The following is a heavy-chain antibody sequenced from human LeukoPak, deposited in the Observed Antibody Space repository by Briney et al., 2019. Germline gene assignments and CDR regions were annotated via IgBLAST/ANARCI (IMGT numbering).Heavy chain of an antibody. CDR2: ISSSGSTI. CDR1: GFTFSDYY. Sequence: NTGGSLRLSCAASGFTFSDYYMSWIRQAPGKGLEWVSYISSSGSTIYYADSVKGRFTISRDNSKNTLYLQMNSLRAEDTAVYYCAKASITMIVVAQKYFFDYWGQGTLVTVSS. J-gene: IGHJ4*02. D-gene: IGHD3-22*01. CDR3: AKASITMIVVAQKYFFDY. V-gene: IGHV3-11*01.